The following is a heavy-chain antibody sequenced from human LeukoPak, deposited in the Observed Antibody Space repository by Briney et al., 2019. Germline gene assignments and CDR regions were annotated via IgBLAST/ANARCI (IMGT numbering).Heavy chain of an antibody. CDR3: ARVSFFRWAATRPSYYYYYMDV. V-gene: IGHV4-34*01. D-gene: IGHD2-15*01. J-gene: IGHJ6*03. Sequence: SETLSLTCAVYGGSFSGYYWSWIRQPPGKGLEWIGEINHSGSTNYNPSLKSRVTISVDTSKNQFSLKLSSVTAAGTAVYYCARVSFFRWAATRPSYYYYYMDVWGKGTTVTISS. CDR1: GGSFSGYY. CDR2: INHSGST.